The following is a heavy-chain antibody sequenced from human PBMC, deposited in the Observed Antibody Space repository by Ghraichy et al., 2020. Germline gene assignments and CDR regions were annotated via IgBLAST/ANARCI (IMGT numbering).Heavy chain of an antibody. D-gene: IGHD6-13*01. V-gene: IGHV4-59*08. CDR2: IYHSGNT. CDR3: ARLQSSSWYGYWFDP. CDR1: GVSINNYY. J-gene: IGHJ5*02. Sequence: SQTLSLTCTVSGVSINNYYWNWIRQPPGKGLEWIGYIYHSGNTNYNPSLKSRVTISADTSKNQFSLKLSSVTAADTAVYYCARLQSSSWYGYWFDPWGQGTQVTVSS.